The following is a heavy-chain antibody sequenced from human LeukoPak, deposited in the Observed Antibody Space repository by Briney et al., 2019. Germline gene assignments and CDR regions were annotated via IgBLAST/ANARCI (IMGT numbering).Heavy chain of an antibody. CDR2: IYYSGST. V-gene: IGHV4-59*01. D-gene: IGHD4-17*01. J-gene: IGHJ1*01. CDR1: GGSISSYY. CDR3: ARETTVSNQGFQR. Sequence: SETLSLTCTVSGGSISSYYWSWIRQPPGKGLEWIGYIYYSGSTNYNPSLKSRVTISVDTSKNQFSLKLSSVTAADTAVYYCARETTVSNQGFQRWGQGTLVTVSS.